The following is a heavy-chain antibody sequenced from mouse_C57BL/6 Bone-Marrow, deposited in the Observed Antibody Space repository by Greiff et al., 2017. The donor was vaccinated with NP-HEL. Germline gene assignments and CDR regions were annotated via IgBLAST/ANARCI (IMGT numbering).Heavy chain of an antibody. CDR1: GYTFTCYW. V-gene: IGHV1-64*01. Sequence: VQLQQPGAELVKPGASVKLSCKASGYTFTCYWMHWVKQRPGQGLEWIGMIHPNSGSTNYNEKFKSKATLTVDKSSSTAYMQLSSLTSEDSAVYYCARGGGTRNFDYWGQGTTLTVSS. J-gene: IGHJ2*01. D-gene: IGHD4-1*01. CDR2: IHPNSGST. CDR3: ARGGGTRNFDY.